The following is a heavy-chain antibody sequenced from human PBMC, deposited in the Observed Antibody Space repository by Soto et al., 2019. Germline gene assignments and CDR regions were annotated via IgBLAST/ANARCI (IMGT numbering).Heavy chain of an antibody. CDR1: GFTFSDYY. Sequence: SLRLSCAASGFTFSDYYMSRIRQAPGKGLEWVSYISSSGSTIYYADSVKGRFTISRDNAKNSLYLQMNSLRAEDTAVYYCARDPEERNSVNVDTAMGDYWGQGTLVTVSS. CDR2: ISSSGSTI. J-gene: IGHJ4*02. CDR3: ARDPEERNSVNVDTAMGDY. D-gene: IGHD5-18*01. V-gene: IGHV3-11*01.